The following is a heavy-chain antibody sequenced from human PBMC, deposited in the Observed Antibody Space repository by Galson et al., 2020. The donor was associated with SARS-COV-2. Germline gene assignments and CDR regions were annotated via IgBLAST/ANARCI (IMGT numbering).Heavy chain of an antibody. CDR1: GYTFTGYY. V-gene: IGHV1-2*04. Sequence: GESLKISCKASGYTFTGYYMHWVRQAPGQGLEWMGWINPNSGGTNYAQKFQGWVTTTRDTSISTAYMELSRLRSDDTAVYYCARERSSGRFDPWGQGTLVTVSS. CDR3: ARERSSGRFDP. J-gene: IGHJ5*02. D-gene: IGHD6-19*01. CDR2: INPNSGGT.